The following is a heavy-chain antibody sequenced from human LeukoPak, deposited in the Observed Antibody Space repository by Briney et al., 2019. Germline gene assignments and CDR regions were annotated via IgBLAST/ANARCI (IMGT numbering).Heavy chain of an antibody. CDR2: HSFSDTPI. CDR1: GFIFSSYS. J-gene: IGHJ4*02. Sequence: GGSLRLSCVASGFIFSSYSMNWVRQAPGKGLDWISYHSFSDTPIVYADSVKGRFTISRDNAKNSLYLQMNSLRAEDTAVYYCARDTRTFDYWGQGTLVTVSS. D-gene: IGHD1-26*01. CDR3: ARDTRTFDY. V-gene: IGHV3-48*01.